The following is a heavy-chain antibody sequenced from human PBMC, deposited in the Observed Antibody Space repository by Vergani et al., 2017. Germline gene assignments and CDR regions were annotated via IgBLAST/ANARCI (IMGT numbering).Heavy chain of an antibody. CDR2: ISSSGSTI. V-gene: IGHV3-11*01. D-gene: IGHD3-22*01. J-gene: IGHJ4*02. Sequence: QVQLVESGGGLVKPGGSLRLSCAASGFTFSDYYMSWIRPAPGKGLELVSYISSSGSTIYYADSVKGRFTNSRDNAKNSLYLQMNILRAEDTAVYYCATYDSSGFCFDYWGQGTLVTGSS. CDR1: GFTFSDYY. CDR3: ATYDSSGFCFDY.